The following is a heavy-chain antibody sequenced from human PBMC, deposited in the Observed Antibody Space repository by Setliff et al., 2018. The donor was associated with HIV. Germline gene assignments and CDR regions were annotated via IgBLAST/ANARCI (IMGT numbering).Heavy chain of an antibody. Sequence: ASVKVSCKASGGIFSNYAINWVRQAPGQGLEWMGGIIPIFGTATYAQKFQGRVTITADESTSTVYMELSSLRSEDTAVYYCATWPDFWSGYPNYNYSYYMDVWGKGTTVTVSS. CDR1: GGIFSNYA. J-gene: IGHJ6*03. CDR2: IIPIFGTA. V-gene: IGHV1-69*13. D-gene: IGHD3-3*01. CDR3: ATWPDFWSGYPNYNYSYYMDV.